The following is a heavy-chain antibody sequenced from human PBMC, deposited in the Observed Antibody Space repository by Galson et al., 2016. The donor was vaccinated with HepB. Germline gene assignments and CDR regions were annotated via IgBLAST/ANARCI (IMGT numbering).Heavy chain of an antibody. CDR2: ISYDGSKK. D-gene: IGHD3-16*02. CDR1: GFTFSSFG. V-gene: IGHV3-30*18. J-gene: IGHJ4*02. Sequence: SLRLSCAASGFTFSSFGMHWVRQAPGKGLEWVAVISYDGSKKYYGDSVKGRFTTSRDNSKYTLDLQMNSLRADDTAVYYCAKDTGTYYDYVWGSYRYGSLHNWGQGTLVTVSS. CDR3: AKDTGTYYDYVWGSYRYGSLHN.